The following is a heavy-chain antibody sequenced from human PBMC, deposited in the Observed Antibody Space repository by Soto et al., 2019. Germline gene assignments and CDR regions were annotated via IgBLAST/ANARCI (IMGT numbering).Heavy chain of an antibody. V-gene: IGHV3-23*01. CDR2: VSAGGDMT. Sequence: DVQLLESGGHLVQPGGSLRLSCAASGFTFSSYAMSWGRQAPGKGLEWVSSVSAGGDMTYYSDSVKGRFTISRDNSNNALFLQRNSLRIEDTALYYWARGDRGGSGSPASYYYSGLDVWGQGTTVTVS. CDR3: ARGDRGGSGSPASYYYSGLDV. D-gene: IGHD3-10*01. CDR1: GFTFSSYA. J-gene: IGHJ6*02.